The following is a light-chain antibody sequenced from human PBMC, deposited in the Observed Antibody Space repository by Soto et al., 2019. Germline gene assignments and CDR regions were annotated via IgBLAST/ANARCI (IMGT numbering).Light chain of an antibody. Sequence: DIQMTQSPSSLSASVGDRVTITCRASQRISTYLHWYQQKPGKAPNLLIYAASNLQSGVPSRFSGSGSGTDFALTISSLQPEDFATYYCQQSYNTPLTFGGGTQVEIK. J-gene: IGKJ4*01. CDR3: QQSYNTPLT. CDR1: QRISTY. CDR2: AAS. V-gene: IGKV1-39*01.